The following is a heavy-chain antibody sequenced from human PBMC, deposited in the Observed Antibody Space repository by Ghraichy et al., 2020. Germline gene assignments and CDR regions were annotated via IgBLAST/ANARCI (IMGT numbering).Heavy chain of an antibody. CDR1: GGSFSGYY. J-gene: IGHJ5*02. Sequence: SETLSLTCAVYGGSFSGYYWSWIRQPPGKGLEWIGEINHSGSTNYNPSLKSRVTISVDTSKNQFSLKLSSVTAADTAVYYCARGRSPRDHKSVAGSSERRWKYNWFDPWGQGTLVTVSS. CDR3: ARGRSPRDHKSVAGSSERRWKYNWFDP. D-gene: IGHD6-19*01. CDR2: INHSGST. V-gene: IGHV4-34*01.